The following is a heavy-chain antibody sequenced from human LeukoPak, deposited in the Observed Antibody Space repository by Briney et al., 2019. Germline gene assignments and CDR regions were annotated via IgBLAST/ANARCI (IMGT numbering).Heavy chain of an antibody. J-gene: IGHJ4*02. D-gene: IGHD6-19*01. CDR1: GGSISSYY. Sequence: SETLSLTCTVSGGSISSYYWSWIRQPPGKGLEWIGDIYYSGSTNYNPSLKSRVTISVDTSKNQFSLKLSSVTAADTAVYYCAKKRVAVAGTHYFDYWGQGTLVAVSS. CDR2: IYYSGST. V-gene: IGHV4-59*08. CDR3: AKKRVAVAGTHYFDY.